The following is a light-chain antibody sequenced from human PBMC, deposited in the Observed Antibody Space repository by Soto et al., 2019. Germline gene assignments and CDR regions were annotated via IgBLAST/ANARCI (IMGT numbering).Light chain of an antibody. Sequence: QSVLTQPPSASGSPGQSVTISCTGTSSDVGGYNYVSWYQQHPGKAPKLLIYEVNKRPSGVPDRFSGSKSGNTASLTVSGLQAEDEAYYYCSSYAGSSRLYVFGIGTKVTVL. CDR1: SSDVGGYNY. V-gene: IGLV2-8*01. CDR2: EVN. CDR3: SSYAGSSRLYV. J-gene: IGLJ1*01.